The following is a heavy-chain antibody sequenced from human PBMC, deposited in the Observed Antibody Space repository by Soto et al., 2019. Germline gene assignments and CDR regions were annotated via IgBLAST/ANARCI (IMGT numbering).Heavy chain of an antibody. CDR3: ATAGYYDSSGYYYGPFDY. CDR2: FDPEDGET. J-gene: IGHJ4*02. CDR1: GYTLTELS. D-gene: IGHD3-22*01. V-gene: IGHV1-24*01. Sequence: ASVKVSCKVSGYTLTELSMHWVRQAPGKGLEWMGGFDPEDGETIYAQKFQGRVTMTEDTSTDTAYMELSSLRSEDTAVYYCATAGYYDSSGYYYGPFDYWGRGTLVTVSS.